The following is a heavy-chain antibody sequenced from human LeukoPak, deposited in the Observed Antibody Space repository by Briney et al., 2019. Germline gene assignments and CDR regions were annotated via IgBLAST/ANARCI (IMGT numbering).Heavy chain of an antibody. Sequence: GKSLRLSCTASGFSLSNYGIHWVRQAPGKGLEWVTVIWYDGSNRYYADSVKGRITVSRDTSENTLDLEINSLRLEDTAIYYCARGTGAKRYYFDLWGQGIQVTVSS. CDR2: IWYDGSNR. D-gene: IGHD2-2*01. CDR1: GFSLSNYG. CDR3: ARGTGAKRYYFDL. J-gene: IGHJ4*02. V-gene: IGHV3-33*01.